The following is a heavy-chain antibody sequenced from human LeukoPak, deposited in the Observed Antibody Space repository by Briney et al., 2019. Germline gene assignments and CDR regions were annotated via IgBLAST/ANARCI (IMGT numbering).Heavy chain of an antibody. Sequence: ASVKVSCKASGYTFTVYYLHWVRQAPGQGLEWMGWINPNSGDTNYAQKFQGRVTMTRDTSISTAYMELRRLRSDDTAVYYCARGGGSAAGVFDYWGQGTLVSVSS. CDR1: GYTFTVYY. CDR3: ARGGGSAAGVFDY. D-gene: IGHD6-13*01. J-gene: IGHJ4*02. CDR2: INPNSGDT. V-gene: IGHV1-2*02.